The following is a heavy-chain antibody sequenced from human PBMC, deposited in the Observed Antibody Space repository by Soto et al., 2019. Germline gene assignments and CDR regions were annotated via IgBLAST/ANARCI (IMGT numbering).Heavy chain of an antibody. CDR3: AREARGYQLLFRHDAFDI. Sequence: SVKVSCKASGGTFSSYAISWVRQAPGQGLEWMGGIIPIFGTANYAQKFQGRVTITADESTSTAYMELSSLRSEDTAVYYCAREARGYQLLFRHDAFDIWGQGTMVTVSS. CDR1: GGTFSSYA. J-gene: IGHJ3*02. CDR2: IIPIFGTA. D-gene: IGHD2-2*01. V-gene: IGHV1-69*13.